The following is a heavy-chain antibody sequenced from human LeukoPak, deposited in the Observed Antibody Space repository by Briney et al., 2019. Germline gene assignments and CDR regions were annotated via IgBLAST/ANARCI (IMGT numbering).Heavy chain of an antibody. D-gene: IGHD4-23*01. Sequence: ASVKVSYKASGYTFTSYYMHWVRQAPGQGLDWMGLSNNSGGSTTYAQKFQDRVSMTRDTSTSTVHLEVSSLRSEDTAVYCCARSQGGNTLWFDPWGQGTLVTVSS. CDR1: GYTFTSYY. J-gene: IGHJ5*02. CDR3: ARSQGGNTLWFDP. CDR2: SNNSGGST. V-gene: IGHV1-46*01.